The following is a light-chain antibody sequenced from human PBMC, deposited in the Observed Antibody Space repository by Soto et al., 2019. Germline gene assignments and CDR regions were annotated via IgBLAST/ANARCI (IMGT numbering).Light chain of an antibody. CDR2: AAS. J-gene: IGKJ1*01. CDR1: QSMKTY. CDR3: LQTYSSPIT. Sequence: DIQMTQSPSSLSASIGDRVTITCRASQSMKTYLNWYQQKPGQAPKLLIYAASTLQTGVPSRFSGSGSGTDFTLTVSSLQPEDVATYYCLQTYSSPITFGQGTRLEIK. V-gene: IGKV1-39*01.